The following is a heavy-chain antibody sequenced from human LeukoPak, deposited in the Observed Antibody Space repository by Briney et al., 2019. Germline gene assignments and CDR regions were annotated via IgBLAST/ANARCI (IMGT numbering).Heavy chain of an antibody. Sequence: GGSLRLSCAASGFTFSSYAMSWVRQAPGKGLEWVSAISGSGGSTYYADSVKGRFTISRDNSKNTLYLQMNSLRAEDTAVYYCAKAWVPRAYYYYGMDVWGQGTTVTVSS. V-gene: IGHV3-23*01. J-gene: IGHJ6*02. CDR1: GFTFSSYA. D-gene: IGHD1-1*01. CDR3: AKAWVPRAYYYYGMDV. CDR2: ISGSGGST.